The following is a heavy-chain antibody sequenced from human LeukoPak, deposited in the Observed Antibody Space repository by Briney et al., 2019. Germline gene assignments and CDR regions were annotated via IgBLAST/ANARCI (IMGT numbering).Heavy chain of an antibody. Sequence: QSGGSLRLSCAASGFTVSSNYMSWVRQAPGKGLEWVSVIYSGGSTYYADSVKGRFTISRDNSKNTLYLQMNSLRAEDTAVYYCARDRLFGELGGFWGQGTMVTVSS. J-gene: IGHJ3*01. V-gene: IGHV3-66*01. CDR3: ARDRLFGELGGF. CDR2: IYSGGST. D-gene: IGHD3-10*01. CDR1: GFTVSSNY.